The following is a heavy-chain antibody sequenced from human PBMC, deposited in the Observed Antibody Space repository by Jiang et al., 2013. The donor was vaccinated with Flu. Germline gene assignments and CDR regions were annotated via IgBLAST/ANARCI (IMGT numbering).Heavy chain of an antibody. J-gene: IGHJ6*02. Sequence: GPGLVKPSETLSLTCSVSGGSIRSSSYYWAWIRQPPGEGLEWIGSIYHTGSFYYKPSLNSRVTISVDTSKNQFSLKLTSVTAADTAVYYCARRPGFLEWQNHGMDVWGQGGHSNRLL. CDR1: GGSIRSSSYY. CDR2: IYHTGSF. D-gene: IGHD3-3*01. V-gene: IGHV4-39*01. CDR3: ARRPGFLEWQNHGMDV.